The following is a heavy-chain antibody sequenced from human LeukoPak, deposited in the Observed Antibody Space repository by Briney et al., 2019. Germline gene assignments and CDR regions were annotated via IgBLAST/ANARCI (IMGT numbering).Heavy chain of an antibody. D-gene: IGHD5-18*01. V-gene: IGHV1-18*01. CDR1: GYTFSNYG. J-gene: IGHJ3*02. Sequence: ASVKVSFKASGYTFSNYGIGWVRQAPRQGLEWMGWITAGNGNTNYSQKVQGRVTMTTDTSTSTAYMELRSLRSDDTAVYFCARDSARGYSYGYNAFDIWGQGTMVTVSS. CDR2: ITAGNGNT. CDR3: ARDSARGYSYGYNAFDI.